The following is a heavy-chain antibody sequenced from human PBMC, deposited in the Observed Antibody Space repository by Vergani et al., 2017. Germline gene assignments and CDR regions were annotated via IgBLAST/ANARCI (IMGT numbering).Heavy chain of an antibody. Sequence: QVQLVESGGGVFQPGRSLRLSCAASVFTFSSYGMHWVREAPGKGLECVAVILHDGSNKYFAASVKGRFTISRENSTNTLYLQMNSLRAEDTAVYYCAKARELYYYYYGMDVWGQGTTVTVSS. J-gene: IGHJ6*02. CDR3: AKARELYYYYYGMDV. D-gene: IGHD1-7*01. V-gene: IGHV3-30*18. CDR1: VFTFSSYG. CDR2: ILHDGSNK.